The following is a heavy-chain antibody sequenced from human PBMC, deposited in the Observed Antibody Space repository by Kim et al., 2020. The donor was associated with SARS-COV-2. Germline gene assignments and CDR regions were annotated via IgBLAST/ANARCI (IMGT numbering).Heavy chain of an antibody. CDR1: GFTFSSYA. CDR2: IIGSGGST. Sequence: GGSLRLSCAASGFTFSSYAMSWVRQSPGKWLELVSAIIGSGGSTYYADSVKGRFTISRDNSKNTLYLQMNSLRAEDTAVYYSTIIDYWGQGTLVTVSS. J-gene: IGHJ4*02. CDR3: TIIDY. V-gene: IGHV3-23*01.